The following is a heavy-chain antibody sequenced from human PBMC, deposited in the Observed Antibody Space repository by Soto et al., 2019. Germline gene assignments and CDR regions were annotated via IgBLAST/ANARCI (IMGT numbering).Heavy chain of an antibody. CDR2: ISAYNGNT. CDR3: ARDNARIAARPYYYYGMDV. D-gene: IGHD6-6*01. Sequence: SLQGSCKGSGYTFTSDGVGWGRHTPGQGLEWMGWISAYNGNTNYAQKLQGRVTMTTDTSTSTAYMGLRSLRSDDTAVYYCARDNARIAARPYYYYGMDVWGQGTTVTVSS. V-gene: IGHV1-18*01. J-gene: IGHJ6*02. CDR1: GYTFTSDG.